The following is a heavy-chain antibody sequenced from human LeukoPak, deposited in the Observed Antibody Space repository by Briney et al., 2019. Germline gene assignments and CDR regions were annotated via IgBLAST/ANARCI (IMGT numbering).Heavy chain of an antibody. CDR1: GFPFRNYA. D-gene: IGHD1-26*01. CDR2: ISDSGDST. CDR3: AREGDKWDLLLAAFDC. V-gene: IGHV3-23*01. J-gene: IGHJ4*02. Sequence: PGGSLRLSCAGSGFPFRNYAMSWVRQAPGKGLEWVSAISDSGDSTYYADSVKGRFTSSRDNSKNTLYLQMNSLRAEDTAVYYCAREGDKWDLLLAAFDCWGQGTLVTVSS.